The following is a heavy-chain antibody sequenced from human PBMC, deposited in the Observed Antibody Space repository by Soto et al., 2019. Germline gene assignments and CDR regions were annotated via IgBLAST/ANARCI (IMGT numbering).Heavy chain of an antibody. V-gene: IGHV3-74*01. CDR3: ARGPTGWYGYDY. J-gene: IGHJ4*02. CDR1: GFTFSSSW. D-gene: IGHD6-19*01. Sequence: EVQLVESGGGLVQPGGSLRLSCAASGFTFSSSWMHWVRQAPGKGLVWVSRIYSDGSRTNYADSVQGRFTISRDNAKNTLYLKMNSLRAEDTALYYCARGPTGWYGYDYWGQGTLVTVSS. CDR2: IYSDGSRT.